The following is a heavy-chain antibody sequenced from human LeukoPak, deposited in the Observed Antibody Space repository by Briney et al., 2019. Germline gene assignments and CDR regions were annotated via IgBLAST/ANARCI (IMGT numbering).Heavy chain of an antibody. CDR2: ITGSGGST. V-gene: IGHV3-23*01. D-gene: IGHD2/OR15-2a*01. Sequence: GGSLRLSCAASGFTFSSYAMSWVRQAPGKGLEWVSAITGSGGSTSYADSVKGRFTISRDNSKNTLYLQMNSLRAEDTAVYYCARDWFHAIDYWGQGTLVTVSS. CDR3: ARDWFHAIDY. CDR1: GFTFSSYA. J-gene: IGHJ4*02.